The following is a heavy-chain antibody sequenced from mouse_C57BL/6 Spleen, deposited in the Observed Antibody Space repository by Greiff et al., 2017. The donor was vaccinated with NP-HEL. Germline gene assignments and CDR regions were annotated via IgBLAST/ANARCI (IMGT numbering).Heavy chain of an antibody. J-gene: IGHJ2*01. CDR1: GYTFTSYW. CDR2: IDPSDSYT. CDR3: ARRAYDYGFDY. Sequence: QVQLQQPGAELVMPGASVKLSCKASGYTFTSYWMHWVKQRPGQGLEWIGEIDPSDSYTNYNQKFKGKSTLTVDKSSSTAYMQLSSLTSEDSAVYYCARRAYDYGFDYWGQGTTLTVPS. D-gene: IGHD2-4*01. V-gene: IGHV1-69*01.